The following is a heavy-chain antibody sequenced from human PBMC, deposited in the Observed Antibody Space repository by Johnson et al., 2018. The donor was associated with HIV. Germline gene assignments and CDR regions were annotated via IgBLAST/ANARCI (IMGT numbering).Heavy chain of an antibody. CDR1: GFAFNAYG. J-gene: IGHJ3*02. CDR2: IRYDGSNK. D-gene: IGHD3-22*01. CDR3: ARGRGTYYYDSSGYYSRRVGAFDI. Sequence: QVQLVESGGGVVQPGGSLTLSCAASGFAFNAYGMHWVRQAPGKGLQWVTFIRYDGSNKYYADSVKGRFTISRDNAKNSLYLQMNSLRAEDTAVYYCARGRGTYYYDSSGYYSRRVGAFDIWGQGTMVTVSS. V-gene: IGHV3-30*02.